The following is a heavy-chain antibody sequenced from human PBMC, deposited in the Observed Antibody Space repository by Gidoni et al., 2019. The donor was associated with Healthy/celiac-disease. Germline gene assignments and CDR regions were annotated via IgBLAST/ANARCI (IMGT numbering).Heavy chain of an antibody. J-gene: IGHJ6*02. CDR3: AKVTDSSGLGYYYYGMDV. CDR2: ISWNSGSI. CDR1: GFTFDDYA. D-gene: IGHD3-22*01. Sequence: EVQLVESGGGLVQPGRSLRLSCAASGFTFDDYAMHWVRQAPGKGLEWVSGISWNSGSIGYADSVKGRFTISRDSAKNSLYLQMNSLRAEDTALYYCAKVTDSSGLGYYYYGMDVWGQGTTVTVSS. V-gene: IGHV3-9*01.